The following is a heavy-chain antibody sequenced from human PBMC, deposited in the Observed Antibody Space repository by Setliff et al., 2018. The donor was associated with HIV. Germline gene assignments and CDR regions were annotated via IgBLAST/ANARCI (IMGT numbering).Heavy chain of an antibody. CDR3: ARGVAVAGVYRY. V-gene: IGHV4-59*11. D-gene: IGHD6-19*01. J-gene: IGHJ4*02. CDR2: IYYSGST. Sequence: SETLSLTCTVSGGSISSHYWTWIRQPPGKGLEWIGTIYYSGSTYYNPSLKSRVTISVDTSKNQFSLRLTSVTAADTAVYYCARGVAVAGVYRYWGQGTLVTVSS. CDR1: GGSISSHY.